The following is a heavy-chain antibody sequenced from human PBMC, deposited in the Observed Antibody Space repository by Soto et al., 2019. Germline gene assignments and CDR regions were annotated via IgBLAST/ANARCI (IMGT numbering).Heavy chain of an antibody. V-gene: IGHV2-70*01. CDR3: ARKLVGATHISHSYFDC. Sequence: SGPTLVNPTQTLTLTCAFSGFSLSTGGMCVSWIRQPPGKALEWLALIDWDDTKYYSTSLKSRLTISKDTSKNQLALTMTNMGPVDTATYYCARKLVGATHISHSYFDCWGQGTLVTVSS. CDR2: IDWDDTK. J-gene: IGHJ4*02. D-gene: IGHD1-26*01. CDR1: GFSLSTGGMC.